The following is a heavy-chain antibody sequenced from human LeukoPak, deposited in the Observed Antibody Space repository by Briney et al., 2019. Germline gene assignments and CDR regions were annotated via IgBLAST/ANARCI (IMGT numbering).Heavy chain of an antibody. J-gene: IGHJ6*02. Sequence: GGSLRLSCAASGFTFDDYAMHWVRQAPGKVLEWVSLISGDGGSTYYADSVKGRFTISRDNSKNSLYLQMNSLRTEDTALYYCAKDKVAAAGVRRGYYYYYYGMDVWGQGTTVTVSS. V-gene: IGHV3-43*02. CDR1: GFTFDDYA. CDR2: ISGDGGST. CDR3: AKDKVAAAGVRRGYYYYYYGMDV. D-gene: IGHD6-13*01.